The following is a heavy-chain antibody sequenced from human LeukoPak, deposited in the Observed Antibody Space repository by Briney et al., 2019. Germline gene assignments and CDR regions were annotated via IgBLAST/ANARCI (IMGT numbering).Heavy chain of an antibody. D-gene: IGHD3-22*01. V-gene: IGHV4-34*01. Sequence: PSETLSLTCAVYGGSFSGYYWSWIRQPPGKGLEWIGEINHSGSTNYNPSLKSRVTISVDTSKNQFSLKLSSVTAADTAVYYCARDTNYYDSSGYYYYSDYWGQGTLVTVSS. CDR3: ARDTNYYDSSGYYYYSDY. CDR1: GGSFSGYY. J-gene: IGHJ4*02. CDR2: INHSGST.